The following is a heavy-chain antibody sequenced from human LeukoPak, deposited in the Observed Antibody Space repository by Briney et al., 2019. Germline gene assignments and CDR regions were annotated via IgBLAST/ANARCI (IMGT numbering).Heavy chain of an antibody. J-gene: IGHJ5*02. D-gene: IGHD5-18*01. CDR2: TYYRSKWYN. CDR1: GDSVSSNSAA. CDR3: ARSTLDTAMKYNWFDP. Sequence: SQTLSLTCAISGDSVSSNSAAWNWIRQSPSRGLEWLGRTYYRSKWYNDYAVSVKSRITINPDTSKNQFSLQLNSVTPEDTAVYYCARSTLDTAMKYNWFDPWGQGTLVTASS. V-gene: IGHV6-1*01.